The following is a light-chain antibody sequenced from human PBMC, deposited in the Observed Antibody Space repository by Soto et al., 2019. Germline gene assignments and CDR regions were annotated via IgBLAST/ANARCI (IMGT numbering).Light chain of an antibody. Sequence: EIVLTQSPGTLSLSPGERATLSCRASQSVTTYLAWYQQKHGQAPRLLIYDASNRATGISARFSGSGSGTDFTLTISRLQPEDFSVYFCQQRSNWPLITFGQGTRLEIK. V-gene: IGKV3-11*01. CDR2: DAS. J-gene: IGKJ5*01. CDR3: QQRSNWPLIT. CDR1: QSVTTY.